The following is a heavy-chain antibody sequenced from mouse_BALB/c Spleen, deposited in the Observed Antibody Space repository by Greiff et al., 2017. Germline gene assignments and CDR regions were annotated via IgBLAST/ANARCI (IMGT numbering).Heavy chain of an antibody. CDR2: IWAGGST. D-gene: IGHD2-1*01. V-gene: IGHV2-9*02. CDR3: ARDDYGNYPDY. Sequence: VKVVESGPGLVAPSQSLSITCTVSGFSLTSYGVHWVRQPPGKGLEWLGVIWAGGSTNYNSALMSRLSISKDNSKSQVFLKMNSLQTDDTAMYYCARDDYGNYPDYWGQGTTLTVSS. J-gene: IGHJ2*01. CDR1: GFSLTSYG.